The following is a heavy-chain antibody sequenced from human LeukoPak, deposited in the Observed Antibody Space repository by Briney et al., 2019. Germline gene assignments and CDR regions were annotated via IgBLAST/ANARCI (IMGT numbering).Heavy chain of an antibody. CDR2: ISGSGGST. CDR1: GFTFSSYA. D-gene: IGHD3-16*02. V-gene: IGHV3-23*01. CDR3: AKLFLDYDYVWGSYRENYFDY. Sequence: PGGSLRLSCAASGFTFSSYAMRWVRQAPGKGLEWVSAISGSGGSTYYADSVKGRFTISRDNNKNTVYVQMNSLRAEDTAVYYCAKLFLDYDYVWGSYRENYFDYWGQGTLVTVSS. J-gene: IGHJ4*02.